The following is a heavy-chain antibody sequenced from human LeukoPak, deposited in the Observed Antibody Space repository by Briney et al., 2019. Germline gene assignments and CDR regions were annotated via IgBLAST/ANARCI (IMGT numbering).Heavy chain of an antibody. CDR3: ARDRSGLNYYFDY. D-gene: IGHD6-19*01. J-gene: IGHJ4*02. CDR1: GFTFSSYA. CDR2: ISGSGGST. V-gene: IGHV3-23*01. Sequence: GGSLRLSCAASGFTFSSYAMSWVRQAPGKGLEWVSAISGSGGSTYYADSVKGRFTISRDNAKNSLYLQMNSLRAEDTAVYYCARDRSGLNYYFDYWGQGTLVTVSS.